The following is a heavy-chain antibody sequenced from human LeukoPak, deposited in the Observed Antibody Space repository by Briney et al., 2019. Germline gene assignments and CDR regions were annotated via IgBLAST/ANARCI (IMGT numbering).Heavy chain of an antibody. V-gene: IGHV1-46*01. CDR3: ARDRGSYDY. J-gene: IGHJ4*02. Sequence: ASVKVSCKASGYTFTSNYIHWVRQAPGQGLEWMGMIYPRDGSTSYAQKFQGRVTVTRDTSTSTVYMELSSLRSEDTAVYYCARDRGSYDYWGQGTLVTVSS. CDR2: IYPRDGST. CDR1: GYTFTSNY. D-gene: IGHD1-26*01.